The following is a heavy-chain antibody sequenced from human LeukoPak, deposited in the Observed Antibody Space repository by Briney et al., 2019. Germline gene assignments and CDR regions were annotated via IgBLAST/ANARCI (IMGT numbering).Heavy chain of an antibody. CDR1: GFTVSSNY. CDR3: ARGGYCSSTSCYPLDY. V-gene: IGHV3-66*01. Sequence: GGSLRLSCAASGFTVSSNYMSWVRQAPGKGLEWVSVIYSGGSTYYADSVKGRFTISRDNSKNTLYLQMNSLRAEDTAVYYCARGGYCSSTSCYPLDYWGQGTLVTVSS. J-gene: IGHJ4*02. CDR2: IYSGGST. D-gene: IGHD2-2*01.